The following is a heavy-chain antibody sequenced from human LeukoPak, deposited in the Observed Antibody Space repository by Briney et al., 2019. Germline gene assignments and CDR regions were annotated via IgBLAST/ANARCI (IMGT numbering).Heavy chain of an antibody. D-gene: IGHD6-13*01. CDR3: ARDGTAAGTFDY. CDR2: MYYSGSP. J-gene: IGHJ4*02. CDR1: GGSISSYY. V-gene: IGHV4-59*12. Sequence: PSETLSLTCAVSGGSISSYYWSWIRQTPGKGLEWIGYMYYSGSPNYNPSLKSRVTISLDTSKNQFSLKLSSVTAADTAVYYCARDGTAAGTFDYWGQGTLVTVSS.